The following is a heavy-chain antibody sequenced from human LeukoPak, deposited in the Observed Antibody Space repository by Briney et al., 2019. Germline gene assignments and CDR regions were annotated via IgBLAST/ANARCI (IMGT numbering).Heavy chain of an antibody. J-gene: IGHJ3*02. CDR2: ISWNSAIV. Sequence: GGSLRLSCTASGFTFDDFAMHWVRQAPGKGLEWVSIISWNSAIVAYADSVKGRFTISRDNAKNSLYLQMNSLRAEDTAVYYCAKDSAVGRRYSGSYLDIWGQGTMVTVSS. D-gene: IGHD1-26*01. CDR3: AKDSAVGRRYSGSYLDI. V-gene: IGHV3-9*01. CDR1: GFTFDDFA.